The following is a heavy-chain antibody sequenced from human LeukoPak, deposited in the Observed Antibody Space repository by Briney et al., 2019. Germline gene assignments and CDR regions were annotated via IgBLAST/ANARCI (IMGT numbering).Heavy chain of an antibody. D-gene: IGHD1/OR15-1a*01. CDR3: ARVGEQRLYYYYYMDV. V-gene: IGHV3-30*02. CDR1: GFTFSSHG. CDR2: IRSDGSSN. Sequence: GGSLRLSCAASGFTFSSHGMHWVRQAPGKGLEWVTFIRSDGSSNYYGDSVKGRFTLSRDNSKNTLYLQMNSLRPEDTAVYYCARVGEQRLYYYYYMDVWGKGTTVTVSS. J-gene: IGHJ6*03.